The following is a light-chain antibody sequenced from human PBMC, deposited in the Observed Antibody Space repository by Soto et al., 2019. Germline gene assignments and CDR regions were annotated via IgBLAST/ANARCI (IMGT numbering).Light chain of an antibody. CDR1: HGISRY. J-gene: IGKJ1*01. V-gene: IGKV1-27*01. Sequence: DIQMTQSPSSLSASVGDRVTITCRASHGISRYLAWYQQKPGKVPKLLIYAASTLQSGVPSRFSGSGSGTDFTLTISSLQPEDVATYYCQKYYSAPQTFGQGTKVEIK. CDR3: QKYYSAPQT. CDR2: AAS.